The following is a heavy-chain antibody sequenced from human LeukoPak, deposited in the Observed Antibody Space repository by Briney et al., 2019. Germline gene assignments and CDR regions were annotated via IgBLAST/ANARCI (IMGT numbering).Heavy chain of an antibody. CDR2: IYPGDSDT. Sequence: GESRKISCTGSGYTFTNYWIGWVRQMPGKGLEWMGSIYPGDSDTKYSPSLQGQVTISADKSINTAYLQWSSLNASDTAIYYCARLYGGIKFSYYYMDVWGKGTTVTVYS. D-gene: IGHD3-16*01. J-gene: IGHJ6*03. CDR3: ARLYGGIKFSYYYMDV. CDR1: GYTFTNYW. V-gene: IGHV5-51*01.